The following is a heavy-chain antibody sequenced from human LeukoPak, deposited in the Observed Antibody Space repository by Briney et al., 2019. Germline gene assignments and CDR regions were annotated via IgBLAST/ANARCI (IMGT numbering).Heavy chain of an antibody. V-gene: IGHV3-21*01. CDR3: ARDSTGTIAHDY. Sequence: GGSLRLSCAASGFTFSSYSMNWVRQAPGKGLEWVSSISSSSSYIYYADSVKGRFTISRDNAKNSLYLQMNSLRVEDTAVYYCARDSTGTIAHDYWGQGTLVTVSS. J-gene: IGHJ4*02. D-gene: IGHD2-8*02. CDR1: GFTFSSYS. CDR2: ISSSSSYI.